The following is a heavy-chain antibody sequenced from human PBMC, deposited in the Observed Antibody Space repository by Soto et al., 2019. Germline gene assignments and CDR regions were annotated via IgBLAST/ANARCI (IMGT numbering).Heavy chain of an antibody. D-gene: IGHD5-18*01. CDR3: AREWSDAGYSYGYYFDY. Sequence: ASVKVSCKASGYTFTGYYMHWVRQAPGQGLEWMGWINPNSGGTNYAQKFQGWVTMTRDTSISTAYMELSRLRSDDTAVYYCAREWSDAGYSYGYYFDYWGQGTLVTVSS. CDR1: GYTFTGYY. CDR2: INPNSGGT. J-gene: IGHJ4*02. V-gene: IGHV1-2*04.